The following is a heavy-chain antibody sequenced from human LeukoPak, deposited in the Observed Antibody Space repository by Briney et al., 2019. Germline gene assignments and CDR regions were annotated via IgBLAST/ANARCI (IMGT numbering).Heavy chain of an antibody. Sequence: GGSLRLSCAASGFTFSSYAMSWVRQAPGKGLEWVSAISGSGGSTYYADSVKGRFTISRDNSKNTLYLQMNSLRAEDTAVYYCAKDGGNIWGSGGYYGTGGDYWGQGTLVTVSS. CDR3: AKDGGNIWGSGGYYGTGGDY. J-gene: IGHJ4*02. D-gene: IGHD3-10*01. V-gene: IGHV3-23*01. CDR2: ISGSGGST. CDR1: GFTFSSYA.